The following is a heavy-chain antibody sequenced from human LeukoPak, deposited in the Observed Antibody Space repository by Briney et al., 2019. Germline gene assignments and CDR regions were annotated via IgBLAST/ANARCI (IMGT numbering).Heavy chain of an antibody. J-gene: IGHJ3*02. CDR1: GGSISSYY. Sequence: SETLSLTCTVSGGSISSYYWSWIRQPPGKGLEWIGYIYYSGSTNYNPSLKSRVTISVDTSKNQFSLKLSSVTAADTAVYYCARRRNYGGNSRAFDIWGQGTMVTVSS. D-gene: IGHD4-23*01. V-gene: IGHV4-59*12. CDR2: IYYSGST. CDR3: ARRRNYGGNSRAFDI.